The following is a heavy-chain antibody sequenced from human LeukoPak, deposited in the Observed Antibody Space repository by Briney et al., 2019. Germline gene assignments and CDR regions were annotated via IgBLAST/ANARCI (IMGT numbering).Heavy chain of an antibody. CDR3: ARVHYDSSGYYLPPFDY. Sequence: GGSLRLSCAASGFTFDDYGMSWVRQAPGKGLEWVPGINWNGGSTGYADSVKGRFTISRDNAKNSLYLQMSSLRAEDTALYYCARVHYDSSGYYLPPFDYWGQGTLVTVSS. CDR1: GFTFDDYG. CDR2: INWNGGST. J-gene: IGHJ4*02. D-gene: IGHD3-22*01. V-gene: IGHV3-20*04.